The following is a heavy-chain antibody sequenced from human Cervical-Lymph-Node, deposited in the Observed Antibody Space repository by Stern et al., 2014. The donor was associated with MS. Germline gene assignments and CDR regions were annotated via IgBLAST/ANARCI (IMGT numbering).Heavy chain of an antibody. CDR2: IWYDGSNE. V-gene: IGHV3-33*01. J-gene: IGHJ1*01. Sequence: VQLVESGGGVVQPGRSLRLSCAASRFIFSNYGMHWVRQAPGRGLEWVAVIWYDGSNEDYADSVKGRFTISRDNSKNTLYLQMNGLRAEDTAMYYCARPYCSSTSCLGYLEHWGQGTLVTVSS. CDR3: ARPYCSSTSCLGYLEH. D-gene: IGHD2-2*01. CDR1: RFIFSNYG.